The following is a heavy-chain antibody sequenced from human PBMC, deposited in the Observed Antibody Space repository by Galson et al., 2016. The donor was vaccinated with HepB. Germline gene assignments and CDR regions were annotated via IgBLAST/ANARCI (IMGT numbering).Heavy chain of an antibody. J-gene: IGHJ6*02. D-gene: IGHD4-17*01. CDR1: GFSLNTRGMC. V-gene: IGHV2-70*01. Sequence: PALVKPPQTLTLTCAFSGFSLNTRGMCVNWIRQPPGKALEWLGLIDWDSDAYYSTSLKTRLTISRDTSKNEVVLTMTNVDPVDTATYYCARTPPGDYGYYYYGMDVWGQGTTVTVSS. CDR3: ARTPPGDYGYYYYGMDV. CDR2: IDWDSDA.